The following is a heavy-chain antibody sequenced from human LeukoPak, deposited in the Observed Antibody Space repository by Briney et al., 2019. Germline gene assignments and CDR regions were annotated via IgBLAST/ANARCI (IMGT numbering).Heavy chain of an antibody. CDR3: ARDRAANQDWVEFDP. CDR1: GFRVSNYY. Sequence: GGSLRLSCAVSGFRVSNYYMSWVRQAPGKGLEWVGLIRDSGEAFYADFARGRFAISRDESANTLYLQMNSLRVEDTAVYFCARDRAANQDWVEFDPWGQGTPVIVSS. V-gene: IGHV3-66*03. D-gene: IGHD3/OR15-3a*01. CDR2: IRDSGEA. J-gene: IGHJ5*02.